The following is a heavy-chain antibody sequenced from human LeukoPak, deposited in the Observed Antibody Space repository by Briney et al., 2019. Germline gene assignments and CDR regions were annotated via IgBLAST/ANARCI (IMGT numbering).Heavy chain of an antibody. V-gene: IGHV1-69*04. CDR2: IIPILGIA. Sequence: SVTVSCKASGGTFSSYAISWVRQAPGQGLEWMGRIIPILGIANYAQKFQGRVTITADKSTSTAYMELSSLRSEDTAVYYCAKDLGRARTRYGMDVWGQGTTVTVSS. CDR3: AKDLGRARTRYGMDV. J-gene: IGHJ6*02. CDR1: GGTFSSYA.